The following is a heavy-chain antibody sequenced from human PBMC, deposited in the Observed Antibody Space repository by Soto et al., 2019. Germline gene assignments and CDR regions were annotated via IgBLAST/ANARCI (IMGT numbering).Heavy chain of an antibody. CDR1: GFTFSDYY. Sequence: KPGGSLRLSCAASGFTFSDYYMSWIRQAPGKGLEWVSYISSSSSYTNYADSVKGRFTISRDNAKNSLYLQMNSLRAEDTAVYYCARGYYDSSGHPYYWGQGTLVTVSS. V-gene: IGHV3-11*06. CDR3: ARGYYDSSGHPYY. CDR2: ISSSSSYT. J-gene: IGHJ4*02. D-gene: IGHD3-22*01.